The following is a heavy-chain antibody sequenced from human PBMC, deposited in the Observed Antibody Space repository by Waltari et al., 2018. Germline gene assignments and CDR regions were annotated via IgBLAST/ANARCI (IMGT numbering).Heavy chain of an antibody. V-gene: IGHV1-2*02. CDR3: ARAGYSSSWFDY. Sequence: QVQLVQSGAEAKKPGASVKFSGNASGYTFTGHYMHGVRQAPGPGLEWMGWINPNSGGTNYAQKFQGRVTMTRDTSISTAYMELSRLISDDTAVYYCARAGYSSSWFDYWGQGTLVTVSS. CDR1: GYTFTGHY. J-gene: IGHJ5*01. CDR2: INPNSGGT. D-gene: IGHD6-13*01.